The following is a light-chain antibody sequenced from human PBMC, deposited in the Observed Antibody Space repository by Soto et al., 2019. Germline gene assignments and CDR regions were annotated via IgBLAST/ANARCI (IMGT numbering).Light chain of an antibody. CDR1: SSFSSRY. CDR2: GAS. V-gene: IGKV3-20*01. J-gene: IGKJ4*01. CDR3: HQYDSPPLT. Sequence: IVLTQSPGTLALSPGERATLPCRASSSFSSRYLAWYPQNPGQAPRLLIYGASSSATGIPHRFSGSGSGTDFTLTISRLEPEDFAVYYCHQYDSPPLTFGGGTKVEIK.